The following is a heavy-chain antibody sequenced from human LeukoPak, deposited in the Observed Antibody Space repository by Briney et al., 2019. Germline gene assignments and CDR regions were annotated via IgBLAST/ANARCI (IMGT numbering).Heavy chain of an antibody. J-gene: IGHJ5*02. CDR1: GFTFSSYS. Sequence: GGSLRLSCAASGFTFSSYSMNWVRQAPGKGLEWVSSISSSSSYIYYADSVKGRFIISRDNAKNSLYLQMNSLRAEDTAVYYCARGGMATSLRHWFDPWGQGTLVTVSS. CDR3: ARGGMATSLRHWFDP. D-gene: IGHD5-24*01. CDR2: ISSSSSYI. V-gene: IGHV3-21*01.